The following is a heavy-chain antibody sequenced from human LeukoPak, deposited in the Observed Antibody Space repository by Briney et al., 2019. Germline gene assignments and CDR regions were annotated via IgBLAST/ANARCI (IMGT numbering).Heavy chain of an antibody. CDR1: GFTFSSFT. V-gene: IGHV3-23*01. CDR3: EKGGGA. CDR2: IGGRGGST. J-gene: IGHJ5*02. Sequence: GGSLRLSCAASGFTFSSFTMTWVRQAPGKGLEWVSAIGGRGGSTYYADSLEGRFTIARDNSKDMVYLQMNSLKVEDTAIYYGEKGGGAWGQGTKVTVSS. D-gene: IGHD3-16*01.